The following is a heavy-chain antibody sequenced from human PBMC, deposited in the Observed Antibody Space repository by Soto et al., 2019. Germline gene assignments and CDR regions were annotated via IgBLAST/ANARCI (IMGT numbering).Heavy chain of an antibody. V-gene: IGHV4-30-4*02. CDR2: MSYSGST. J-gene: IGHJ4*02. D-gene: IGHD1-7*01. CDR3: STMGTPPTRIYYFDN. CDR1: GGSISSGNYY. Sequence: SDTLSLTCTVSGGSISSGNYYWSWIRQPPGKGLEWIGFMSYSGSTSYNASLKSRVTISVDTSKSQFSLNLSFVTAADTAVYYCSTMGTPPTRIYYFDNWGQGTLVTVSS.